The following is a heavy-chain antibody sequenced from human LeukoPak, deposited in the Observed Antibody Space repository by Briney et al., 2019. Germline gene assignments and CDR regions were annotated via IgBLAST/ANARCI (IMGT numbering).Heavy chain of an antibody. Sequence: SETLSLTCTVSGVSISSYYCSCIRQPAGKGLECIGRFHASGSTNYNRSLKSRVTMSVDTSKNQFSLRLTSVTAADTAVYYCARGYSSSSGYNWFDPWGQGTLVTVSS. CDR1: GVSISSYY. CDR2: FHASGST. D-gene: IGHD6-6*01. CDR3: ARGYSSSSGYNWFDP. V-gene: IGHV4-4*07. J-gene: IGHJ5*02.